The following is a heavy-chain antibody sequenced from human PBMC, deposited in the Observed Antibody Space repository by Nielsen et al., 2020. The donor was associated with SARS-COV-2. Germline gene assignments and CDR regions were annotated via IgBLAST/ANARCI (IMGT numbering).Heavy chain of an antibody. CDR1: GYNFDTYW. CDR2: IYHRDSET. CDR3: SKQDVGRSGYRRHFDY. V-gene: IGHV5-51*01. J-gene: IGHJ4*02. D-gene: IGHD5-12*01. Sequence: GESLKISCKASGYNFDTYWIGWVRQTPGKGLEWMGIIYHRDSETRYSPSFRGQVTISADKSITTAYLQWSSLKASDTAIYYCSKQDVGRSGYRRHFDYWGQGTLVTVSS.